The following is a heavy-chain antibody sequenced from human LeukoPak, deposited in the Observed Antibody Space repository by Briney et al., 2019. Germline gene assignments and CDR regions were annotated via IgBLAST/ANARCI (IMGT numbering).Heavy chain of an antibody. CDR1: GYTFTSYG. CDR3: QTYYYDSSGYYLDY. J-gene: IGHJ4*02. D-gene: IGHD3-22*01. Sequence: ASVKVSCKASGYTFTSYGISWVRQAPGQGLEWMGWISAYNGNTNYAQKLQGRVTMTTDTSTSTAYMELRSLRSDDTAVYYCQTYYYDSSGYYLDYWGQGTLVTVSS. CDR2: ISAYNGNT. V-gene: IGHV1-18*01.